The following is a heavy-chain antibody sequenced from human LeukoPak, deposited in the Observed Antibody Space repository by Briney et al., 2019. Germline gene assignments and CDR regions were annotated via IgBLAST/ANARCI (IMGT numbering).Heavy chain of an antibody. CDR3: ARESYYDILTGPDPIDY. CDR1: GFTFSSYS. Sequence: GGSLTLSCAASGFTFSSYSMNWVRQAPGKGLEWVSSISSSSSYIYYADSVKGRFTISRDNAKNSLYLQMNSLRAEDTAVYYCARESYYDILTGPDPIDYWGQGTLVTVSS. CDR2: ISSSSSYI. J-gene: IGHJ4*02. V-gene: IGHV3-21*01. D-gene: IGHD3-9*01.